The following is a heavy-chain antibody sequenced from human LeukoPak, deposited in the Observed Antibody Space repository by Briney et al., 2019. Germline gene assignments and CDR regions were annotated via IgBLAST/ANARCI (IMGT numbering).Heavy chain of an antibody. V-gene: IGHV4-39*07. D-gene: IGHD3-22*01. Sequence: SETLSLTCTVSGGSISSSSYYWGWIRQPPGKGLEWIGSIYYSGSTYYNPSLKSRVTISVDTSKNQFSLKLSSVTAADTAVYYCARGVFRDYYDSSGYYHRGGIDYWGQGTLVTVSS. CDR3: ARGVFRDYYDSSGYYHRGGIDY. CDR2: IYYSGST. J-gene: IGHJ4*02. CDR1: GGSISSSSYY.